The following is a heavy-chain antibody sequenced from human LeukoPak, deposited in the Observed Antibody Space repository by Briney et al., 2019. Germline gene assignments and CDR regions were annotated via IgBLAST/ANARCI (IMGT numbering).Heavy chain of an antibody. Sequence: GGSLRLSCAASGFIFSTYGMNWVRQAPGKGLEWVSSISSSSSYIYYADSVKGRFTISRDNAKNSLYLQMNSLRAEDTAVYYCARDLMDTAMVRGVGYWGQGTLVTVSS. CDR2: ISSSSSYI. CDR3: ARDLMDTAMVRGVGY. CDR1: GFIFSTYG. V-gene: IGHV3-21*01. D-gene: IGHD5-18*01. J-gene: IGHJ4*02.